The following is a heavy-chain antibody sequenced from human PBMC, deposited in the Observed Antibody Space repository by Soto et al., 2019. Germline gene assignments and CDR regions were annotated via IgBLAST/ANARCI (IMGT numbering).Heavy chain of an antibody. J-gene: IGHJ2*01. CDR1: GYIFTGYF. CDR2: INPNTSAT. V-gene: IGHV1-2*02. CDR3: ARIT. Sequence: AGVTVSSKASGYIFTGYFIQWLRQAAGQGLEWMGWINPNTSATNYAQKFQGRVTMTRDTSLGAAYMELTSLRHDDTALYYCARITWGR.